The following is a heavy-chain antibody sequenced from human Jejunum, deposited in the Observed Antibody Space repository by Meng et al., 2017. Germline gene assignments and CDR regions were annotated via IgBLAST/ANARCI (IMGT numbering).Heavy chain of an antibody. CDR2: LSAGGAST. J-gene: IGHJ5*02. CDR3: AKDWS. Sequence: EEQLLESGGGLVQSGGSLSLSCAASGFSFSSYGMGWVRQAPGKGLEWVSGLSAGGASTYYADSVKGRFTISRDNSKNTLFLQMHSLRAEDTAVYYCAKDWSWGQGTLVTVSS. V-gene: IGHV3-23*01. CDR1: GFSFSSYG.